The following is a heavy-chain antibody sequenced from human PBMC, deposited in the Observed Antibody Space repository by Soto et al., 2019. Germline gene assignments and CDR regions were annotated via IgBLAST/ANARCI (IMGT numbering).Heavy chain of an antibody. J-gene: IGHJ6*02. CDR2: IYYSGST. CDR3: SRGKASSLYILTGYYFRSGENYYYGMDV. V-gene: IGHV4-39*07. CDR1: GGSISSSSYY. D-gene: IGHD3-9*01. Sequence: SETLSLTCTVSGGSISSSSYYWDWIRQPPGKGLEWIGSIYYSGSTYYNQSLKSRVTISVDTSKNQFSLKLSTVTATDTAVYICSRGKASSLYILTGYYFRSGENYYYGMDVWGQGTTVTVSS.